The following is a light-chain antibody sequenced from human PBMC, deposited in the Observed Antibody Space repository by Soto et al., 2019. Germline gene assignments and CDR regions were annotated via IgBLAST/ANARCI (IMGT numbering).Light chain of an antibody. CDR2: DGS. V-gene: IGKV3D-20*01. Sequence: VLTQSPATLSLSPGDRATLSCGASQSVRSSYVAWYQQKAGLAPRLLIYDGSSRASGIPDRFSGSGSGTDFTLTIGRLEPEDSALYYCQQYDNSAPLSFGGGTKV. CDR1: QSVRSSY. J-gene: IGKJ4*01. CDR3: QQYDNSAPLS.